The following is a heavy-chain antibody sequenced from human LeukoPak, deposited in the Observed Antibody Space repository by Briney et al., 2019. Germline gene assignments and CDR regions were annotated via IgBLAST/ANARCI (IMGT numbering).Heavy chain of an antibody. V-gene: IGHV1-46*01. J-gene: IGHJ3*02. Sequence: ASVKVSCKASGYTFTNYYMHWVRQAPGQGLEWMGLINPGGGNTNYAQNFQGRVTMTRDTSTSTVYMELSSLRSEDTAIYHCARIRDGYNDAYDIWGQGTVVTVPS. CDR3: ARIRDGYNDAYDI. D-gene: IGHD5-24*01. CDR1: GYTFTNYY. CDR2: INPGGGNT.